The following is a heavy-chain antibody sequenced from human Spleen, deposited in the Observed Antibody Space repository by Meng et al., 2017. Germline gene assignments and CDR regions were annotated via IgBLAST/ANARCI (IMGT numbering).Heavy chain of an antibody. Sequence: QVHVQGGGPGLVKPSPTLSLTCTVSIGSISSGGYYWSWIRQHPGKGLEWIGYIYHTGSTYYNPSLESRATISVDTSQNNLSLKLSSVTAADSAVYYCARGPTTMAHDFDYWGQGTLVTVSS. D-gene: IGHD4-11*01. J-gene: IGHJ4*02. CDR2: IYHTGST. V-gene: IGHV4-31*03. CDR1: IGSISSGGYY. CDR3: ARGPTTMAHDFDY.